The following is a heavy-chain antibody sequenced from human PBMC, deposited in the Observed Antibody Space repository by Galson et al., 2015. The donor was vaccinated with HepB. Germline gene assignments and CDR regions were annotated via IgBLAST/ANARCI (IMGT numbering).Heavy chain of an antibody. J-gene: IGHJ4*02. CDR3: ARVRQLGQGFHH. CDR2: TYYRQKSYK. V-gene: IGHV6-1*01. D-gene: IGHD3-10*01. Sequence: CAIYGDSFSNNNVHLNWNRQSPSRGLEWLGRTYYRQKSYKDYAESVKSRITINPDTSKNQIFLQLNSVTAEDTAVYYCARVRQLGQGFHHWGQGTLVTVSS. CDR1: GDSFSNNNVH.